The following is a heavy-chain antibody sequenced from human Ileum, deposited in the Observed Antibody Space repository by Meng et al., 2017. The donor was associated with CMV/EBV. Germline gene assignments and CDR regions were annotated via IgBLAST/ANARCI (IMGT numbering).Heavy chain of an antibody. V-gene: IGHV3-21*01. CDR1: GFTFSSYS. J-gene: IGHJ5*02. D-gene: IGHD2-8*01. CDR3: AKSFICSNGVCSQDWFDP. Sequence: GESLKISCAASGFTFSSYSMNWVRQAPGKGLKWVSSISSNSKYIYYPDSMRDRFTVSRDNAKNSLYLQMSSLRAEDTAVYYCAKSFICSNGVCSQDWFDPWGQGTPVTVSS. CDR2: ISSNSKYI.